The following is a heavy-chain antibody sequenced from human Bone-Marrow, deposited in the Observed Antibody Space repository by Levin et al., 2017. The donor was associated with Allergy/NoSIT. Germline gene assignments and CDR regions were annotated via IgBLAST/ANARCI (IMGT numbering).Heavy chain of an antibody. CDR2: THYTGST. D-gene: IGHD1-26*01. CDR3: ARGDSGSYYFPLDY. CDR1: GGSISFYY. J-gene: IGHJ4*02. V-gene: IGHV4-59*01. Sequence: SETLSLTCTVSGGSISFYYWSWVRQPPGRGLEWIGYTHYTGSTNYNPSLNSRVTISVDTSKNQFSLNLSSVTAADTAVYYCARGDSGSYYFPLDYWGQGTLVTVSS.